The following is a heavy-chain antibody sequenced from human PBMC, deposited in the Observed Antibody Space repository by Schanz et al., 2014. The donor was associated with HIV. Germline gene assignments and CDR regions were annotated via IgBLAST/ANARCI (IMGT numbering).Heavy chain of an antibody. J-gene: IGHJ6*02. D-gene: IGHD4-17*01. CDR1: GFTFSTYS. CDR2: ISSGNRYI. V-gene: IGHV3-21*01. CDR3: ARRDYGDYYYYYGMDV. Sequence: EVQLVESGGGLVKPGGSLRLSCAGSGFTFSTYSMNWVRRAPGKGLEWVSAISSGNRYIYYADSVKGRFTISRDNAKNSLYLQMNSLRAEDTAVYYCARRDYGDYYYYYGMDVWGRGTTVTVSS.